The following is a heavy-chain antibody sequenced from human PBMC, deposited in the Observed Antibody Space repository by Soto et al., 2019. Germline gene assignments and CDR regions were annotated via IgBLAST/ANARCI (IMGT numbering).Heavy chain of an antibody. CDR2: INRSGST. J-gene: IGHJ3*02. CDR1: GGSFSGYY. V-gene: IGHV4-34*01. D-gene: IGHD3-3*01. CDR3: ARGHGYYDFWGGYSGAFDI. Sequence: PSETLSLTCAVYGGSFSGYYWSWIRQPPGKGLEWIGEINRSGSTNYNPSLKSRVTISVDTSKNQFSLKLSSVTAADTAVYYCARGHGYYDFWGGYSGAFDIWGQGTMVTVSS.